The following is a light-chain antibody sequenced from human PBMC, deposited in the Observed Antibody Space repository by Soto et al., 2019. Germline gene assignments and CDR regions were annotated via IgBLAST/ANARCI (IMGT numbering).Light chain of an antibody. Sequence: DIRMTQSPSTLSASVGDSVTITCRASQSISSWLAWYQQKPGKAPKLLIYKASSLESGVPSRFSGSGSGTEFTLTISSLQPDDFGTYYCQQYSIYPWTFGQGTKVEIK. J-gene: IGKJ1*01. CDR2: KAS. V-gene: IGKV1-5*03. CDR3: QQYSIYPWT. CDR1: QSISSW.